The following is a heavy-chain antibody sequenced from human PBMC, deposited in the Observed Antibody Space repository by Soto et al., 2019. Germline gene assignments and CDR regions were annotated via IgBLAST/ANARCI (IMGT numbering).Heavy chain of an antibody. CDR1: GFIFSGSA. Sequence: EVQLVESGGGLVQPGGSLKPSCAASGFIFSGSAVHWVRQASGKGLEWVGRILSKAGNYATAYPASMKGRFTISRDDSENTAFLQMNSLKTEDMAVYYCIRGGSPYYYDYWGQGTLVAVSS. V-gene: IGHV3-73*01. J-gene: IGHJ4*02. CDR2: ILSKAGNYAT. CDR3: IRGGSPYYYDY.